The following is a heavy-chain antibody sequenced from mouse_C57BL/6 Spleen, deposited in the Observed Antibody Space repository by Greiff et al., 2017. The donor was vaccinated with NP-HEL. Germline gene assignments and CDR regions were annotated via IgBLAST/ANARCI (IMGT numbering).Heavy chain of an antibody. CDR1: GYTFTDYE. Sequence: QVQLKQSGAELVRPGASVTLSCKASGYTFTDYEMHWVKQTPVHGLEWIGAIDPETGGTAYNQKFKGKAILTADKSSSTAYMELRSLTSEDSAVYYCTIGGLLRWGTGTTVTVSS. CDR2: IDPETGGT. D-gene: IGHD1-1*01. CDR3: TIGGLLR. V-gene: IGHV1-15*01. J-gene: IGHJ1*03.